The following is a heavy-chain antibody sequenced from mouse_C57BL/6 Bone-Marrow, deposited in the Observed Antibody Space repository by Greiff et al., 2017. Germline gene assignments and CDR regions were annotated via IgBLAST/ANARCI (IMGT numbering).Heavy chain of an antibody. CDR2: IDPSASYT. V-gene: IGHV1-69*01. CDR3: ASSFYDYGSSCAMDY. Sequence: QVQLKESGAELVMPGASVKLSCKASGYTFTSYWMHWVKQSPGQGLEWIGEIDPSASYTTYNQKFKGKSTLTVDKSSSTAYMHLSILTSEASAVYYCASSFYDYGSSCAMDYWGQGTSVTVSS. D-gene: IGHD1-1*01. CDR1: GYTFTSYW. J-gene: IGHJ4*01.